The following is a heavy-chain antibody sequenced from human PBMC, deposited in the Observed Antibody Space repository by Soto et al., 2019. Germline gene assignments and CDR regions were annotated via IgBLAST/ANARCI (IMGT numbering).Heavy chain of an antibody. CDR1: GFTFSSYA. CDR2: ISYDGSNK. CDR3: ARDQPPSIVVVPAAERYGMDV. J-gene: IGHJ6*02. Sequence: SGGSLRLSCAASGFTFSSYAMHWVRQAPGKGLEWVAVISYDGSNKYYADSVKGRFTISRDNSKNTLYLQMNSLRAEDTAVYYCARDQPPSIVVVPAAERYGMDVWGQGTTVTVSS. V-gene: IGHV3-30-3*01. D-gene: IGHD2-2*01.